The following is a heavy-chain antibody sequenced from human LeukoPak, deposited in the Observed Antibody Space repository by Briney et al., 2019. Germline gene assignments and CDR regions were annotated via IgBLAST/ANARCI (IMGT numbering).Heavy chain of an antibody. D-gene: IGHD2-21*02. Sequence: ASVKVSCKASGGTFSSYAISWVRQATGQGLGWMGWMNPNSGNTGYAQKFQGRVTITRNTSISTAYMELSSLRSEDTAVYYCARGAVTGDAFDIWGQGTMVTVSS. CDR1: GGTFSSYA. CDR3: ARGAVTGDAFDI. J-gene: IGHJ3*02. V-gene: IGHV1-8*03. CDR2: MNPNSGNT.